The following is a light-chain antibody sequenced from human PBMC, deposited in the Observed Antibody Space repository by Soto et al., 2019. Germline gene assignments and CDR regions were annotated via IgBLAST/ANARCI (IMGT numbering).Light chain of an antibody. CDR1: SSDIGGNDY. J-gene: IGLJ2*01. Sequence: QSALTQPASVSGSPGQSITLSCTGTSSDIGGNDYVFWYQRHPGKAPKLIIYDVNNRPSGVSNRFSGCKSGNTASLTISGIQAEDEADDYCTSYASDSSHVVFGGGTKLTVL. V-gene: IGLV2-14*01. CDR3: TSYASDSSHVV. CDR2: DVN.